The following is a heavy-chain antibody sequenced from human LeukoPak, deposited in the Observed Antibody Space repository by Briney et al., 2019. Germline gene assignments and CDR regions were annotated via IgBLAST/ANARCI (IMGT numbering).Heavy chain of an antibody. Sequence: SVKVSCKASGGTFSSYAISWVRHAPGQGLEWMGRIIPIFGTANHAQKFQGRVTITADKSTSTAYMELSSLRSEDTAVYYCARGAESAVAGPPFDYWGQGTLVTVSS. V-gene: IGHV1-69*06. J-gene: IGHJ4*02. CDR2: IIPIFGTA. CDR1: GGTFSSYA. CDR3: ARGAESAVAGPPFDY. D-gene: IGHD6-19*01.